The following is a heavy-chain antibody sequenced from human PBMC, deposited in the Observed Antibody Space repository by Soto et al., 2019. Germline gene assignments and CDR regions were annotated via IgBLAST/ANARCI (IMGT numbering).Heavy chain of an antibody. J-gene: IGHJ4*02. V-gene: IGHV3-23*01. CDR3: AKGGSSWYHFDY. CDR1: GFTFSIYA. Sequence: GGSLRLSCAASGFTFSIYAMTWVRQSPGKGLEWVSSMSRTGDNTYYADSVKGRFTISRDNSKNTLYLQMNSLRAEDTAVYYCAKGGSSWYHFDYWGQGTLVTVSS. CDR2: MSRTGDNT. D-gene: IGHD6-13*01.